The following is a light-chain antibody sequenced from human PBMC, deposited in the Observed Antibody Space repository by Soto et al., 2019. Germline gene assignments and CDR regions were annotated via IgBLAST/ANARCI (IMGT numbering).Light chain of an antibody. V-gene: IGLV1-44*01. CDR3: AAWDDSLTAVL. Sequence: QSVLTQPPSASGTPGQSVTISCSGSSSNIGSNTVNWYQQLSGAAPKLIIHNNDQRPSGVPDRFSGSKSDTSASLAISGLQSADEADYYCAAWDDSLTAVLFGGGTKLTVL. CDR2: NND. CDR1: SSNIGSNT. J-gene: IGLJ3*02.